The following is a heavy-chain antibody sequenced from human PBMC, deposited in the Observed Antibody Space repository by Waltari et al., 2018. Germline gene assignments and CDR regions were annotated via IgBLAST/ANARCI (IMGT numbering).Heavy chain of an antibody. CDR1: GGSISSSSYY. Sequence: QLQLQESGPGLVKPSETLSLTCTVSGGSISSSSYYWGWIRQPPGKGLEWIGSIYYSGGTYYNPALKSRVTISVDTSKNQFSLKLSSVTAADTAVYYCASRSRYCSGGSCYSGRNYYYGMDVWGQGTTVTVSS. CDR2: IYYSGGT. D-gene: IGHD2-15*01. V-gene: IGHV4-39*07. J-gene: IGHJ6*02. CDR3: ASRSRYCSGGSCYSGRNYYYGMDV.